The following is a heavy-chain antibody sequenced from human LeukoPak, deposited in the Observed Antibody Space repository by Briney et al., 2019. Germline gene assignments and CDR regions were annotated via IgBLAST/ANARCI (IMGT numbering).Heavy chain of an antibody. J-gene: IGHJ5*02. D-gene: IGHD2-21*02. CDR3: TRYRVTTGGLDP. Sequence: PGGSLRLSCTASGSTFGDYEMTWVRQAPGKGLEWVAFIRSKAYGGTTEYAASVKGRFTISRDDSKSIAYLQMNSLKTEDTALYYCTRYRVTTGGLDPWGRGTLVTVSS. V-gene: IGHV3-49*04. CDR2: IRSKAYGGTT. CDR1: GSTFGDYE.